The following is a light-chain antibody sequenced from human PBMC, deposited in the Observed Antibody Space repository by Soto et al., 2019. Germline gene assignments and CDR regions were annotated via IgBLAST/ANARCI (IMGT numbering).Light chain of an antibody. J-gene: IGKJ2*01. CDR1: QSVSSSY. Sequence: EIVLTQSPGTLSLSPGERATLSCRASQSVSSSYLAWYQQKPGQAPGLLIYDVSSRATGIPDRFSGSGYGTDFTLTISRLEPEDFAVYYCQQYGSSPYTFGQGTKLEIK. CDR2: DVS. CDR3: QQYGSSPYT. V-gene: IGKV3-20*01.